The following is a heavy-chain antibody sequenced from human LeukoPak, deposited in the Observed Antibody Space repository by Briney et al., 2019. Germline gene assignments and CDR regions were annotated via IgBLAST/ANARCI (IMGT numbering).Heavy chain of an antibody. CDR3: ARGTSTIVATFSY. V-gene: IGHV4-38-2*02. J-gene: IGHJ4*02. D-gene: IGHD5-12*01. CDR1: GYSISSGYY. Sequence: SETLSLTCTVSGYSISSGYYWGWIRQPPGKGLEWIGSIYHSGTTYYNPSLKSRVTISVDISKNQFSLRLSSVTAADTAVYYCARGTSTIVATFSYWGQVTLVTVSS. CDR2: IYHSGTT.